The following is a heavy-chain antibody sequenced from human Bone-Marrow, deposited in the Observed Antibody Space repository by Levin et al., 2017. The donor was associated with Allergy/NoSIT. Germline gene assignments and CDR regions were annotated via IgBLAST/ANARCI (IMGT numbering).Heavy chain of an antibody. CDR2: IYSGGST. CDR3: SRSTTVTTGKGAFDI. J-gene: IGHJ3*02. CDR1: GFTVSSNY. Sequence: GGSLRLSCAASGFTVSSNYMNWVRQAPGKGLEWVSVIYSGGSTYYADSVKGRFTISRDNSKNTLYLQMNSLRAEDTAVYYCSRSTTVTTGKGAFDIWGQGTMVTVSS. D-gene: IGHD4-17*01. V-gene: IGHV3-53*01.